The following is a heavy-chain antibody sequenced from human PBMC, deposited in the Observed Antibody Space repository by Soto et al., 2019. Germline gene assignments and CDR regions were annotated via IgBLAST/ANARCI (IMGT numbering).Heavy chain of an antibody. D-gene: IGHD6-6*01. CDR1: GFTFSSYD. J-gene: IGHJ3*02. Sequence: GGSLRLSCAASGFTFSSYDMHWVRQATGKGLEWVSAIGTAGDTYYPGSVKGRFTISRENAKNSLYLQMNSLRAGDTAVYYCARGQLVFRDDAFDIWGQGTMVTVSS. CDR2: IGTAGDT. CDR3: ARGQLVFRDDAFDI. V-gene: IGHV3-13*01.